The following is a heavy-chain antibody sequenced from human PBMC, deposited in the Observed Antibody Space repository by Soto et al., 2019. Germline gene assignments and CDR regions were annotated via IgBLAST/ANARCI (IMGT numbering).Heavy chain of an antibody. CDR2: IYYSGST. D-gene: IGHD3-10*01. CDR3: ARHWDVWFGENHNWFDP. V-gene: IGHV4-39*01. CDR1: GGSISSSSYY. Sequence: QLQLQESGPGLVKPSETLSLTCTVSGGSISSSSYYWGWIRQPPGKGLEWIGSIYYSGSTYYTPSHKSRVTISVATSKNQFSLKLSSVTAADTAVYYCARHWDVWFGENHNWFDPWGQGTLVTVSS. J-gene: IGHJ5*02.